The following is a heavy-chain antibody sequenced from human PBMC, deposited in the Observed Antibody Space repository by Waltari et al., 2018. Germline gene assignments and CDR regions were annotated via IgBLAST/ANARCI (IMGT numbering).Heavy chain of an antibody. V-gene: IGHV4-39*07. D-gene: IGHD3-16*01. CDR1: GASISSRHHF. CDR2: IHYTENK. CDR3: ASTVPAGGSSFDY. Sequence: HLQLQVSGPGLVNPSETLSLTCTVSGASISSRHHFWGGIRQPPGKGREWIGTIHYTENKYYSPSLKSRLTISVDASKTQLSLKLDSVTAADTAVYYCASTVPAGGSSFDYWTQGTLVTVSS. J-gene: IGHJ4*02.